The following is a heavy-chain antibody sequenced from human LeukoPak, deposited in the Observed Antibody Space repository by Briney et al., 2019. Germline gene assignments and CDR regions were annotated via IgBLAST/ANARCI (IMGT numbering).Heavy chain of an antibody. Sequence: GGSLRLSCAASGFTVSSNYMSWVRQAPGKGLEWVSVIYSGGSTYYADSVKGRFTISRDNSKNTLYLQMNSLRAEDTAVYYCASSGPGWEELSGVDYWGQGTLVTVSS. CDR1: GFTVSSNY. CDR3: ASSGPGWEELSGVDY. V-gene: IGHV3-53*01. J-gene: IGHJ4*02. CDR2: IYSGGST. D-gene: IGHD1-26*01.